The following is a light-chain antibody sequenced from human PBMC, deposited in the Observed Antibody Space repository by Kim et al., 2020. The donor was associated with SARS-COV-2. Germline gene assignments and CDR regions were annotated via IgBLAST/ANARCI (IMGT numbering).Light chain of an antibody. Sequence: DIQMTQSPSSLSASVGDRVTITCRASQSISTYLNWYQQKPGKAPKLLIYGASNLPSGVPSRFCGSGSGTDFTLTISSLQPEDFATYYCQQGYSTFGQGTKLEI. CDR1: QSISTY. CDR3: QQGYST. CDR2: GAS. J-gene: IGKJ2*01. V-gene: IGKV1-39*01.